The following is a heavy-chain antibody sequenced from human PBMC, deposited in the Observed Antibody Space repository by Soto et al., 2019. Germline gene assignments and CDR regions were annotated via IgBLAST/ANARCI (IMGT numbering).Heavy chain of an antibody. CDR1: GYSFRSYA. J-gene: IGHJ4*02. D-gene: IGHD2-15*01. Sequence: QVQVVQSGAEVKQPGSSVKVSCKVSGYSFRSYAISWVRQAPGQGLEWMGGIIHILTTAKYAQKVQDRVTITADESKRTAYMEMYSLTSEDTAVYYCARKAGGCTYYILAFWGQGTLVTVSS. CDR2: IIHILTTA. V-gene: IGHV1-69*01. CDR3: ARKAGGCTYYILAF.